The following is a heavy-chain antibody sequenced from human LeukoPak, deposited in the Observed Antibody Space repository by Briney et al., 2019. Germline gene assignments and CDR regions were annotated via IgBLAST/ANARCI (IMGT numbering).Heavy chain of an antibody. V-gene: IGHV4-34*01. D-gene: IGHD6-19*01. CDR2: INHSGST. CDR3: ARANSSGWYYFDY. J-gene: IGHJ4*02. Sequence: SETLSLTCAVYGGSFSGYYWSWIRQPPGKGLEWIGEINHSGSTNYNPSLKSRVTISVDTSKNQFSLKLSSVTAAGTAVYYCARANSSGWYYFDYWGQGTLVTVSS. CDR1: GGSFSGYY.